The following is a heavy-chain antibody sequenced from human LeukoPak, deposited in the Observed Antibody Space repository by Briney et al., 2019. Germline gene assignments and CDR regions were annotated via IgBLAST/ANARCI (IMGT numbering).Heavy chain of an antibody. V-gene: IGHV4-34*01. D-gene: IGHD6-13*01. CDR3: ARGRGRYSSSWYYFDY. CDR2: NHSGST. J-gene: IGHJ4*02. Sequence: NHSGSTNYNPSLKSRVTISVDTSKNQFSLKLSSVTAADTAVYYCARGRGRYSSSWYYFDYWGQGTLVTVSS.